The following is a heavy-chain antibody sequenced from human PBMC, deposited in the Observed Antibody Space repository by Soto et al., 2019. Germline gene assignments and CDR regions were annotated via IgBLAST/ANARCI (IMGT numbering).Heavy chain of an antibody. J-gene: IGHJ4*02. V-gene: IGHV1-69*06. Sequence: QVQLVQSGAEVKTPGSSLKVSCTVSGSRFSNYVISWVRQAPGHGLEWLGRIIPIFNSTQYAQKFQGRVTITADKSTNTASLELSSLRSDDTAVYYCAREGRGKKAGYNGLVSLGYWGQGNLATVSS. CDR2: IIPIFNST. CDR1: GSRFSNYV. D-gene: IGHD2-2*02. CDR3: AREGRGKKAGYNGLVSLGY.